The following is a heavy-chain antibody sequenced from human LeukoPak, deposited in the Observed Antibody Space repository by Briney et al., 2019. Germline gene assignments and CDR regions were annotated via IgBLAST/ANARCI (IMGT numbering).Heavy chain of an antibody. CDR1: GFTFSSYS. Sequence: GGSLRLSCAASGFTFSSYSMNWVRQAPGKGLEWVSSISSSSSYIYYADSVKGRFTISRDNAKNSLYLQMNSLRAEDTAVYYCARGPYSGSYYALYYFDYWGQGTLVTVSS. CDR2: ISSSSSYI. D-gene: IGHD1-26*01. V-gene: IGHV3-21*01. CDR3: ARGPYSGSYYALYYFDY. J-gene: IGHJ4*02.